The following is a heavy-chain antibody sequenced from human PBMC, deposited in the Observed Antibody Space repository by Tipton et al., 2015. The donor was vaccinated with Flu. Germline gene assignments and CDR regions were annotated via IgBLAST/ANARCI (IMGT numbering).Heavy chain of an antibody. CDR2: IIPIFGTA. J-gene: IGHJ6*03. V-gene: IGHV1-69*01. Sequence: QVQLVQSGAEVKKPGASVKVSCKASGYTFTSYGISWVRQAPGQGLEWMGGIIPIFGTANYAQKFQGRVTITADESTSTAYMELSSLRSEDTAVYYCARDMGSGYYTGHYYYYMDVWGKGTTVTVSS. CDR3: ARDMGSGYYTGHYYYYMDV. D-gene: IGHD3-3*01. CDR1: GYTFTSYG.